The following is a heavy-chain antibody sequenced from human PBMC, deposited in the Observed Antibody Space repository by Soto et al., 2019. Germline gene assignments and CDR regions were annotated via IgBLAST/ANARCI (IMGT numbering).Heavy chain of an antibody. Sequence: GASVKVSCKASGYTFTSYGISWVRQAPGQGLEWMGWISAYNGNTNYAQKLQGRVTMTTDTSTSTAYMELRRLRSEDTAVYYCARARAIAAGGITWFDPWGQGTLVTVSS. CDR3: ARARAIAAGGITWFDP. J-gene: IGHJ5*02. CDR2: ISAYNGNT. V-gene: IGHV1-18*04. D-gene: IGHD6-13*01. CDR1: GYTFTSYG.